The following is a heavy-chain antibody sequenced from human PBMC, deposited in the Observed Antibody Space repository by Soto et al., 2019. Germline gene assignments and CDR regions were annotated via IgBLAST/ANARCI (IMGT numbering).Heavy chain of an antibody. V-gene: IGHV3-21*01. CDR1: GFTFSSYS. J-gene: IGHJ3*02. CDR2: ISSSSSYI. CDR3: ARDLYSDSITIFGVVIDAFDI. Sequence: TGGSLRLSCAASGFTFSSYSMNGVRQAPGKGLEWVSSISSSSSYIYYADSVKGRFTISRDNAKNSLYLQMNSLRAEDTAVYYCARDLYSDSITIFGVVIDAFDIWGQGTMVTVSS. D-gene: IGHD3-3*01.